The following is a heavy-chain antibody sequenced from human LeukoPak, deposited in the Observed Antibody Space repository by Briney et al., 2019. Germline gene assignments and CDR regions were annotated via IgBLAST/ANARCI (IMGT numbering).Heavy chain of an antibody. J-gene: IGHJ4*02. CDR2: ISGSGGST. CDR3: AKRAEVVPIVVVPAAMNY. CDR1: GFTFSSYA. Sequence: GGSLRLTCAASGFTFSSYAMSWVRQAPGRGLEWVSAISGSGGSTYYADSVKGRFTISRDNSKNTLYLQMNSLRAEDTAVYYCAKRAEVVPIVVVPAAMNYWGQGTLVTVSS. V-gene: IGHV3-23*01. D-gene: IGHD2-2*01.